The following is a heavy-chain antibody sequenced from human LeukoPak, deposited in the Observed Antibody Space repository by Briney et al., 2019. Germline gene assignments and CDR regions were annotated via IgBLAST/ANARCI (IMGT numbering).Heavy chain of an antibody. V-gene: IGHV3-7*01. CDR1: GFTFSNYW. CDR2: IKEDGSEK. J-gene: IGHJ4*02. CDR3: ARSGSSVFWY. Sequence: GGSLRLSCAASGFTFSNYWMSWVRQAPGKGLEWVANIKEDGSEKYSLDSVKGRFTVSRDNVKNSLYLQTNNLRVEDTAIYYCARSGSSVFWYWGQGTLVTVSS. D-gene: IGHD3-3*01.